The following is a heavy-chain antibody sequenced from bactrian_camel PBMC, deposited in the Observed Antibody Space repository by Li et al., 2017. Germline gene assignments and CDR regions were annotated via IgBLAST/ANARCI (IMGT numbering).Heavy chain of an antibody. V-gene: IGHV3S53*01. D-gene: IGHD2*01. CDR1: EFTFDGAN. Sequence: HVQLVESGGGSVQTGGSLRLSCTASEFTFDGANIGWFRQAPGKERELVSFISSDGAPTYADSVKGRFTISHDNAKNTAYLQMNSTNPEDTAIYYCAAEFGRCRRYEWILQSAYKYWGQGTQVTVS. J-gene: IGHJ4*01. CDR2: ISSDGAP. CDR3: AAEFGRCRRYEWILQSAYKY.